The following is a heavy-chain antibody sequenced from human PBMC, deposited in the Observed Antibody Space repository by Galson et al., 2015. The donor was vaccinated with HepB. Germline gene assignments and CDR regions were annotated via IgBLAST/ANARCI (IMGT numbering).Heavy chain of an antibody. CDR2: ISGSGGST. V-gene: IGHV3-23*01. CDR3: ARSSGSYRAFDY. CDR1: GFTFSSYT. D-gene: IGHD1-26*01. Sequence: SLRLSCAASGFTFSSYTMSWVRQAPGKGLEWVSAISGSGGSTYYADSVKGRFTISRDNSKNTLYLQMNSLRAEDTAVYYCARSSGSYRAFDYWGQGTLVTVSS. J-gene: IGHJ4*02.